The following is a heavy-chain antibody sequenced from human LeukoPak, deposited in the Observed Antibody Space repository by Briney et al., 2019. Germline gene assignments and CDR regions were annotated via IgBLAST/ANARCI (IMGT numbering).Heavy chain of an antibody. CDR3: ARAHPFVVVPAAIGYYYYGMDV. D-gene: IGHD2-2*02. CDR1: GYTFTGYY. CDR2: INPNSGGT. V-gene: IGHV1-2*02. Sequence: ASVKVSCKASGYTFTGYYMHWVRQAPGQGLEWMGWINPNSGGTNYAQKLQGRVTMTTDTSTSTAYMELRSLRSDDTAVYYCARAHPFVVVPAAIGYYYYGMDVWGQGTTVTVSS. J-gene: IGHJ6*02.